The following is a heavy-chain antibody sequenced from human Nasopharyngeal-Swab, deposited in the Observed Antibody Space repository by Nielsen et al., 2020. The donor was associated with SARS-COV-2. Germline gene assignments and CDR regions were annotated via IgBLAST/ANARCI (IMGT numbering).Heavy chain of an antibody. CDR3: ARHSRVTTVVVVTLFDF. V-gene: IGHV4-39*01. Sequence: PGKRLEWIGSMSYSGVTFYNPSLRNRVTLSVDTSKNLLSLKLDSVTAADTALYYCARHSRVTTVVVVTLFDFWGQGIQVTVSS. CDR2: MSYSGVT. J-gene: IGHJ4*02. D-gene: IGHD3-22*01.